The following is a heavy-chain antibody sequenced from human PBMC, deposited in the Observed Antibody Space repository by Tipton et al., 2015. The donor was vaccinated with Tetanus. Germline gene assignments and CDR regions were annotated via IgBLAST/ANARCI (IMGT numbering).Heavy chain of an antibody. D-gene: IGHD3-9*01. V-gene: IGHV5-51*01. CDR3: ARRRSAILSGSYHWYFDI. CDR2: INPSDYQT. J-gene: IGHJ2*01. Sequence: QLVQSGAEVKKPGESLNISCKASGYNFATFWIGWVRQMPGKGLEWMGVINPSDYQTSYNPSFEGQVTISADRSINTAYLQWSSRQTSDTAMYFCARRRSAILSGSYHWYFDIWGRGTLVTVSS. CDR1: GYNFATFW.